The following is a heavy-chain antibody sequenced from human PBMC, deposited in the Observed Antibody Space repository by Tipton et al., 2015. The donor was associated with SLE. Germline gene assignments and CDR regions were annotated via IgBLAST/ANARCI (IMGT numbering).Heavy chain of an antibody. J-gene: IGHJ3*02. CDR3: ARRMADDDHDAFDI. Sequence: QLVQSGPEVKKPGESLMISCKGSGYSFTSYWIGWVHQMPGKGLEWMGIIYPGDSDSRNSPCFQGKVTISADKSISTAYLQWSSLKAWDAAMYYGARRMADDDHDAFDIWGQGTVVSVSS. CDR2: IYPGDSDS. V-gene: IGHV5-51*07. CDR1: GYSFTSYW. D-gene: IGHD5-24*01.